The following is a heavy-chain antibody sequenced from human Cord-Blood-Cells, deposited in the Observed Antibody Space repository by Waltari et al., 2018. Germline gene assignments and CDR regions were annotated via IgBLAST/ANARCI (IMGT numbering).Heavy chain of an antibody. CDR2: INPNSGGT. J-gene: IGHJ4*02. CDR3: ARAQSPYSSSWYFDY. CDR1: GYTFTGYH. D-gene: IGHD6-13*01. V-gene: IGHV1-2*04. Sequence: QVQLVQSGAEVPKPGASVMVPCPASGYTFTGYHLHLVRHAPGQGLEWMGWINPNSGGTNYAQKFQGWVTMTRDTPISTAYMERSRLRSDDTAVYYWARAQSPYSSSWYFDYWGQGTLVTVAS.